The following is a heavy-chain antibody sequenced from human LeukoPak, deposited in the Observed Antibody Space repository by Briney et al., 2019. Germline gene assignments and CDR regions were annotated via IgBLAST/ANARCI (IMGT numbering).Heavy chain of an antibody. Sequence: GGSLRLSCAASGFTFSSYAMSWVRQAPGKGLEWVSAISGSGGSTYYADSVKGRFTISRDNSKNTLSLQMNSLRAEDTAVYYCTKEGRGYSYGSLWGQGTMVTVSS. V-gene: IGHV3-23*01. J-gene: IGHJ3*01. CDR1: GFTFSSYA. CDR2: ISGSGGST. CDR3: TKEGRGYSYGSL. D-gene: IGHD5-18*01.